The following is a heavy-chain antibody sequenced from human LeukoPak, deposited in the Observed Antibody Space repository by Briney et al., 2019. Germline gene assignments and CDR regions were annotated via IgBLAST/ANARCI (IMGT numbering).Heavy chain of an antibody. D-gene: IGHD3-3*01. J-gene: IGHJ4*02. V-gene: IGHV3-33*01. CDR1: GFTFSTYV. CDR2: IWYDGSNK. CDR3: ARGTWRIHLEAYYFDY. Sequence: PGGSLRLSCAASGFTFSTYVMPWVRQAPGKGLEWVAVIWYDGSNKYYADSVKGRFTISRDNSKNTLYLQMNSLRAEDTAVYYCARGTWRIHLEAYYFDYWGQGTLVTVSS.